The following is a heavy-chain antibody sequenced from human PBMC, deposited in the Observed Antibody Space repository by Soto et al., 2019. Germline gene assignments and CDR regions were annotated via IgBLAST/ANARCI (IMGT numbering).Heavy chain of an antibody. J-gene: IGHJ4*02. CDR1: GGSVRGGSYC. CDR2: IYYSGST. V-gene: IGHV4-61*01. CDR3: ARGGDYDSSGYYYAH. D-gene: IGHD3-22*01. Sequence: SETLSLTCTVSGGSVRGGSYCWSWIRQPPGKGLEWIGYIYYSGSTNYNPSLKSRVTISVDTSKNQFSLKLSSVTAADTAVYYCARGGDYDSSGYYYAHWGQGTLVTVSS.